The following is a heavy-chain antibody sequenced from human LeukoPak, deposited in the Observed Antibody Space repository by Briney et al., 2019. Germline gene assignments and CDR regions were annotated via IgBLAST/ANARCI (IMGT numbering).Heavy chain of an antibody. J-gene: IGHJ6*02. Sequence: GASVKVSCKASGGTFSSYTISWVRQAPGQGPEWMGRIIPVLGIANYAQKFQGRVTITADKSTSTAYMELSSLRSEDTAVYYCASAGITGKPTNSYYYYYGMDVWGQGTTVTVSS. CDR3: ASAGITGKPTNSYYYYYGMDV. CDR2: IIPVLGIA. CDR1: GGTFSSYT. V-gene: IGHV1-69*02. D-gene: IGHD1-20*01.